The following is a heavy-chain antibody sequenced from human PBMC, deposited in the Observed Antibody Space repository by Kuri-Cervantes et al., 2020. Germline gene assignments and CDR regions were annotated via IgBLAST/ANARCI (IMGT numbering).Heavy chain of an antibody. J-gene: IGHJ3*02. CDR2: ISSSSSYI. V-gene: IGHV3-21*01. D-gene: IGHD6-13*01. CDR3: TTEQDSSSWYWYGAFDI. CDR1: GFTFSSYS. Sequence: GESLKISCAASGFTFSSYSVNWVRQAPGKGLEWVSSISSSSSYIYYADSVKGRFTISRDNAKNSLYLQMNSLRAEDAAVYYCTTEQDSSSWYWYGAFDIWGQGTMVTVSS.